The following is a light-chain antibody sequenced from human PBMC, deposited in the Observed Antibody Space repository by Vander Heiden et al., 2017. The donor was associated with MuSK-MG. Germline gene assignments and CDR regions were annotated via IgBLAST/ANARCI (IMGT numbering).Light chain of an antibody. CDR3: MSWHSGAVI. J-gene: IGLJ2*01. Sequence: AVLTQPSYLSAAPVASASLTCTLRRGINVGTYRIYWYNKKSGSPPQYLLRYKSVEDNRRGSGAPRRFSGSKDASANAGILVISGVQSEDDDDYYCMSWHSGAVIFGGGTKLTVL. V-gene: IGLV5-45*03. CDR2: YKSVEDN. CDR1: RGINVGTYR.